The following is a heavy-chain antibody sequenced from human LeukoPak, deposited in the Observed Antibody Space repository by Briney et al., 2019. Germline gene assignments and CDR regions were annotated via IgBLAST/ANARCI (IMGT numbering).Heavy chain of an antibody. CDR1: GGSFSGYY. Sequence: KPSETLSLTCAVYGGSFSGYYWSWIRQPPGKGLEWIGEINHSGSTNYNPSLKSRVTISVDTSKNQFSLKLSSVTAADTAVYYCARDLEQWLVISWFDPWGQGTLVTVSS. J-gene: IGHJ5*02. V-gene: IGHV4-34*01. CDR3: ARDLEQWLVISWFDP. D-gene: IGHD6-19*01. CDR2: INHSGST.